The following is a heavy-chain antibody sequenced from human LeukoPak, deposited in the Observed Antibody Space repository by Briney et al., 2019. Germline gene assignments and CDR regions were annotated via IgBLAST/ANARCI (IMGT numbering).Heavy chain of an antibody. D-gene: IGHD3-10*01. V-gene: IGHV3-53*01. CDR3: ARGHRYYGSGSYSFDY. J-gene: IGHJ4*02. Sequence: PGGSLRLSCAASGFTFSSYSMNWVRQSPGKGLEWVSAIYSGGTTYYADSVKGRFTTSRDNSKSTLFLQMSSLRAEDTAVYYCARGHRYYGSGSYSFDYWGQGTLVTVSS. CDR2: IYSGGTT. CDR1: GFTFSSYS.